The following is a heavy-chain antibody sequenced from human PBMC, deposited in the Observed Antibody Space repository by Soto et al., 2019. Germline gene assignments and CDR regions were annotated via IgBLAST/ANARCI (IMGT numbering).Heavy chain of an antibody. CDR1: GGSISSGGYY. D-gene: IGHD3-10*01. Sequence: SETLSLTCTVSGGSISSGGYYWSWIRQHPGKGLEWIGYIYYSGSTYYNPSLKSRVTISVDTSKNQFSLKLSSVTAADTAVYYRARDPRFRGFSGRDVWGQGTRVTVSS. CDR2: IYYSGST. CDR3: ARDPRFRGFSGRDV. V-gene: IGHV4-31*03. J-gene: IGHJ6*02.